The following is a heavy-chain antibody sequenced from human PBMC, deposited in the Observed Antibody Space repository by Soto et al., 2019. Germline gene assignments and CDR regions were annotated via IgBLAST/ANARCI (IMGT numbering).Heavy chain of an antibody. J-gene: IGHJ6*02. CDR1: GFTIGGAW. CDR3: ARDGYSNALDV. Sequence: GGSLRLSCAASGFTIGGAWMSWVRQAPGKGLEWVAKIRQDGNEMYYVDAVRGRFTISRDNAKNSLYLQMNSLRVEDTSLYYCARDGYSNALDVWGQGTTVTVAS. V-gene: IGHV3-7*01. CDR2: IRQDGNEM.